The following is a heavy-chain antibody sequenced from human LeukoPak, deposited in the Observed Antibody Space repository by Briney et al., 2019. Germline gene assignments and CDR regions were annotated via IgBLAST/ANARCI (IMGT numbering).Heavy chain of an antibody. D-gene: IGHD5-18*01. CDR2: IYYSGST. CDR1: GGSISSGGYY. CDR3: ARTLYSYGYLTGYYFDY. Sequence: PSETLSLTCTVSGGSISSGGYYWSWIRQPPGMGLEWIGYIYYSGSTYYNPSLKSRVTISVDTSKNQFSLKLSSVTAADTAVYYCARTLYSYGYLTGYYFDYWGQGTLVTVSS. V-gene: IGHV4-30-4*01. J-gene: IGHJ4*02.